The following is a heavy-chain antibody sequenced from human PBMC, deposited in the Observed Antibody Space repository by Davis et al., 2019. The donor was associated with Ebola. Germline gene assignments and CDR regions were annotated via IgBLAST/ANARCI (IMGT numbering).Heavy chain of an antibody. CDR3: ASGLDY. J-gene: IGHJ4*02. CDR2: ISSSSSTI. CDR1: GFTFSSYC. V-gene: IGHV3-48*01. Sequence: SLNLPCASSGFTFSSYCMHCVRQAPGEGLEWVSYISSSSSTIYYADSVKGRFTISRDNAKNSLYLQMDGLRVEDTAVYYCASGLDYWGQGSLVTVSS.